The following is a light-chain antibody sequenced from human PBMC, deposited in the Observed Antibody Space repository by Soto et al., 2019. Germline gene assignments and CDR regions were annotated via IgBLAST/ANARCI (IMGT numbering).Light chain of an antibody. J-gene: IGLJ1*01. V-gene: IGLV2-14*01. Sequence: QSVLTQPASVSGSPGQSITISCTGTSSDVGDYNYVSWYQQHPGKAPKLMIYEVSNRPSGVSNRFSGSKSGNTASLTISGLQAEDEADYYCSSYTSSSTGVFGTGTKGTVL. CDR3: SSYTSSSTGV. CDR2: EVS. CDR1: SSDVGDYNY.